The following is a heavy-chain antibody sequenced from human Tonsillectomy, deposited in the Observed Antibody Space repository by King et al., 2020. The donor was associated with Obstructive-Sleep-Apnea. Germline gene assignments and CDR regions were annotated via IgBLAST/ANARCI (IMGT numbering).Heavy chain of an antibody. V-gene: IGHV3-66*01. CDR1: GFTVSSTY. J-gene: IGHJ4*02. CDR2: LYSGGAT. CDR3: ARGLGYSYGYSFDY. D-gene: IGHD5-18*01. Sequence: VQLVESGGGLVQPGGALRLSCAVSGFTVSSTYTSWVRQAPGKGLEWVSTLYSGGATDYADSVKGRFTISIDTSKNKLYLQMNSLKAEDTAVYFCARGLGYSYGYSFDYWGQGTLVTVSS.